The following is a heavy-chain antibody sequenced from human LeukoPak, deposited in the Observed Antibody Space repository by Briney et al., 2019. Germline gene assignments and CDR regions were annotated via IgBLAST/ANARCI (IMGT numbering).Heavy chain of an antibody. V-gene: IGHV3-23*01. J-gene: IGHJ3*02. CDR2: ISDSGGRT. CDR1: GFTFSSYA. Sequence: PGGSLRLSCTASGFTFSSYAMSWVRRAPGKGLEWVSAISDSGGRTYYADSVKGRFTISRDNSKNTLYLQMNSLRAEDTAAYYCAKAFLFTMTGTTWPAFDIWGQGTMVTVSS. D-gene: IGHD1-1*01. CDR3: AKAFLFTMTGTTWPAFDI.